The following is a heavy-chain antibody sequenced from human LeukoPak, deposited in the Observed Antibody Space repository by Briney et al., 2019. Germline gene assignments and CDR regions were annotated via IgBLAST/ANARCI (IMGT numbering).Heavy chain of an antibody. Sequence: GGSLRLSCAASGFTFSSYAMSWVRQAPGKWLEWVSAIGGSGSTTYYADSVKGRFTISRDNSKNTLYLQMNSLRAEDTAVYYCAKDTASSWWYFDLWGRGTLVTVSS. D-gene: IGHD5-18*01. CDR3: AKDTASSWWYFDL. CDR2: IGGSGSTT. V-gene: IGHV3-23*01. J-gene: IGHJ2*01. CDR1: GFTFSSYA.